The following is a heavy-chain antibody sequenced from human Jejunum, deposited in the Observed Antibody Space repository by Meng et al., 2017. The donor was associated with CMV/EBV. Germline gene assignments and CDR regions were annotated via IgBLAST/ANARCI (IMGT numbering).Heavy chain of an antibody. CDR1: LRSYG. J-gene: IGHJ4*02. V-gene: IGHV3-23*01. CDR3: AKMNYWDFSSEYYALDT. Sequence: LRSYGKTWGRRARRKGLEWIDAVVDTGDRAHYADTVNGRFTSSRDNINTVLFLDMENVKAEDAAVYFCAKMNYWDFSSEYYALDTWGQGTLVTVSS. D-gene: IGHD3-3*02. CDR2: VVDTGDRA.